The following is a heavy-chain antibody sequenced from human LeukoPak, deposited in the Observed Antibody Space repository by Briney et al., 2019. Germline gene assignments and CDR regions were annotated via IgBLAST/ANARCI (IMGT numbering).Heavy chain of an antibody. Sequence: PSETLSLTCTVSGGSISSYYWSWLRQPAGKGLEWIWRIYTSGSTNHNPSLKSRVTMSVDTSKNQFSLKLSSVTAADTAVYYCARGSQGGKVPAATPFDPWGQGTLVTVSS. CDR2: IYTSGST. CDR3: ARGSQGGKVPAATPFDP. V-gene: IGHV4-4*07. CDR1: GGSISSYY. J-gene: IGHJ5*02. D-gene: IGHD2-2*02.